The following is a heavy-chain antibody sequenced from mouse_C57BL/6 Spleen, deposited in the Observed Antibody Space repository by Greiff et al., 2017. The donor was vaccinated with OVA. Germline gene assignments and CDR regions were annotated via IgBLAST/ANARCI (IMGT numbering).Heavy chain of an antibody. CDR2: ISSGGSYT. CDR1: GFTFSSYG. D-gene: IGHD2-3*01. V-gene: IGHV5-6*01. Sequence: EVMLVESGGDLVKPGGSLKLSCAASGFTFSSYGMSWVRQTPDKRLEWVATISSGGSYTYYPDSVNGRFTISRDNAKNTLYLKMSSLKSEDTAMYYCAIDGFYWGQGTTLTVSS. CDR3: AIDGFY. J-gene: IGHJ2*01.